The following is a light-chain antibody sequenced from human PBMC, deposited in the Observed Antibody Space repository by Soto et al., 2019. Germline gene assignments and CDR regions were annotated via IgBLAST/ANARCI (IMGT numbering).Light chain of an antibody. J-gene: IGKJ3*01. CDR3: QQYDLALN. CDR1: QKISNKY. V-gene: IGKV3-20*01. CDR2: GAS. Sequence: EIVLTQSPGILSLSPGERATLSCRASQKISNKYLAWYQQKPGQAPRLLIFGASTRATGIPDRFVGRGSGTDFTLTISRLEPEYFAVYYCQQYDLALNFGPGTKV.